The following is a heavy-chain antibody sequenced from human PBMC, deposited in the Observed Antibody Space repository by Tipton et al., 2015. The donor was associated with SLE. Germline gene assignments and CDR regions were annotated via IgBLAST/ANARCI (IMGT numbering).Heavy chain of an antibody. Sequence: AVSGFTFSSYWMSWVRQAPGKGLEWVANIKQDGSEKYYVDSVKGRFTISRDNAKNSLYLQMNSLRAEDTAVYYCARAREQGWFDYWGQGTLVTVSS. CDR1: GFTFSSYW. V-gene: IGHV3-7*01. J-gene: IGHJ4*02. CDR2: IKQDGSEK. D-gene: IGHD1-26*01. CDR3: ARAREQGWFDY.